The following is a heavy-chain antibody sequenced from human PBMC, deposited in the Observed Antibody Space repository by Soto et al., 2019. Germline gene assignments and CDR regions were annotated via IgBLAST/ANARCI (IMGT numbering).Heavy chain of an antibody. CDR1: EFTFSSYS. D-gene: IGHD3-10*01. Sequence: GGSMRLSCAAAEFTFSSYSMNWVSQATGKGLEWVSSISSSSSYIYYADSVKGRFTISRDNSKNTLYLQMNSLRAEDTAVYYCAKDFLWFGELFYYYYGMDVWGQGTTVTVSS. CDR2: ISSSSSYI. J-gene: IGHJ6*02. V-gene: IGHV3-21*01. CDR3: AKDFLWFGELFYYYYGMDV.